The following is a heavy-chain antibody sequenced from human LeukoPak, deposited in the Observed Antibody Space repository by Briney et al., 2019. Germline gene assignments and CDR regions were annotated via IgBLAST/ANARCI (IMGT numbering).Heavy chain of an antibody. D-gene: IGHD6-19*01. J-gene: IGHJ4*02. Sequence: PGGSLRLSCAASGFTFSHFAMQWVRQAPGKGLEWVALVSYDGSDKHYAESVKGRFTISRDNAKNTLYLQVSSLRPEDTAVYYCASSSGWYQNTPPYYLDYWGQGALVTVSS. CDR3: ASSSGWYQNTPPYYLDY. V-gene: IGHV3-30*04. CDR1: GFTFSHFA. CDR2: VSYDGSDK.